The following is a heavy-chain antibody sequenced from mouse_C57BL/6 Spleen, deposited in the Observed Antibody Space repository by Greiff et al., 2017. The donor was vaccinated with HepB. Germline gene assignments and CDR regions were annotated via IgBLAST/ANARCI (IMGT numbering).Heavy chain of an antibody. Sequence: QVQLQQPGAELVKPGASVKLSCKASGYTFTSYWMQWVKQRPGQGLEWIGEIDPSDSYTNYNQKFKGKATLTVDTSSSTAYMQLSSLTSEDSAVYYCARGRHYAMDYWGQGTSVTVSS. CDR2: IDPSDSYT. CDR1: GYTFTSYW. J-gene: IGHJ4*01. CDR3: ARGRHYAMDY. V-gene: IGHV1-50*01.